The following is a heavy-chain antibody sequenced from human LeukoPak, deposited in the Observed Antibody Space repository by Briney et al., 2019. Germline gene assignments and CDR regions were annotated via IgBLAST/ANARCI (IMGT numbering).Heavy chain of an antibody. CDR1: GYTFTSYD. D-gene: IGHD2-2*01. CDR2: ISAYNGNT. Sequence: GASVKVSCKASGYTFTSYDINWVRQATGQGLEWMGWISAYNGNTNYAQKLQGRVTMTTDTSTSTAYMELRSLRSDDTAVYYCARDSSALYFDYWGQGTLVTVSS. J-gene: IGHJ4*02. CDR3: ARDSSALYFDY. V-gene: IGHV1-18*01.